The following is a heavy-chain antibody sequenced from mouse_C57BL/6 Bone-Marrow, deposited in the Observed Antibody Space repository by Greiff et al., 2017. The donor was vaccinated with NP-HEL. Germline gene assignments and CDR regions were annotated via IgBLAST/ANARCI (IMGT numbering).Heavy chain of an antibody. Sequence: EVKVVESGGGLVQPGGSLKLSCAASGFTFSDYYMYWVRQTPEKRLEWVAYISNGGGSTYYPDTVKGRFTISRDNVKNTLYLQMSRLKSEDTAMYYCASPNWSYAMDYWGQGTSVTVSS. J-gene: IGHJ4*01. CDR1: GFTFSDYY. CDR3: ASPNWSYAMDY. D-gene: IGHD4-1*01. CDR2: ISNGGGST. V-gene: IGHV5-12*01.